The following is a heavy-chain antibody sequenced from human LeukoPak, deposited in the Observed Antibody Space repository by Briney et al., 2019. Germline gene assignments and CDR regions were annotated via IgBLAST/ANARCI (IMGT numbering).Heavy chain of an antibody. Sequence: SETLSLTCSVSGGSIRSLGYSWGWLRQPPGKGLEWIASMYYTGTTYYNPSLKSRVTMSVDTSKNQFSLNLTSVTAADTAVFYCARSVSAYAGRGWFDPWGQGTLVTVSS. V-gene: IGHV4-39*07. D-gene: IGHD5-12*01. CDR1: GGSIRSLGYS. J-gene: IGHJ5*02. CDR2: MYYTGTT. CDR3: ARSVSAYAGRGWFDP.